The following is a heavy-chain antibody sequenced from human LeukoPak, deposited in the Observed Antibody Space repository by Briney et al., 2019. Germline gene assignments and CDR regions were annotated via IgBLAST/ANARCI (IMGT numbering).Heavy chain of an antibody. CDR2: INHSGST. J-gene: IGHJ4*02. CDR1: GGSFSGYY. CDR3: ARGSTYYYGSGSYYKV. V-gene: IGHV4-34*01. Sequence: QASETLSLTCAVYGGSFSGYYWSWIRQPPGKGLEWIGEINHSGSTNYNPSLKSRVTTSVDTSKNQFSLKLSSETAADTAVYYCARGSTYYYGSGSYYKVWGQGTLVTVSS. D-gene: IGHD3-10*01.